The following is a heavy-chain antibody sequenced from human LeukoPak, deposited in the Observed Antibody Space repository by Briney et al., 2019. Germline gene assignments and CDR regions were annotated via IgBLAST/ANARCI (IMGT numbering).Heavy chain of an antibody. D-gene: IGHD1-26*01. CDR2: IYYSGNS. Sequence: SEILSLTCSVSGVSVGSAGYYWTWIRQPPGKGLEWIGNIYYSGNSNYNPFLKSRVTMSLDPSKNRFSLKLSSVTAADTAVYYCARSQSQSGSYRYYFTYWGQGTLVTVSS. CDR1: GVSVGSAGYY. CDR3: ARSQSQSGSYRYYFTY. V-gene: IGHV4-61*08. J-gene: IGHJ4*02.